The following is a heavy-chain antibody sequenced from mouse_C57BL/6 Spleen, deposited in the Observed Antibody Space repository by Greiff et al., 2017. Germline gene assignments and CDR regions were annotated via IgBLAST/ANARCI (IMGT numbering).Heavy chain of an antibody. J-gene: IGHJ3*01. CDR2: IWGVGST. Sequence: VQRVESGPGLVAPSQSLSITCTVSGFSLTSYGVDWVRQSPGKGLEWLGVIWGVGSTNYNSALKSRLSISKDNSKSQVFLKMNSLQTDDTAMYYCASSSTGTPFAYWGQGTLVTVSA. V-gene: IGHV2-6*01. CDR1: GFSLTSYG. CDR3: ASSSTGTPFAY. D-gene: IGHD4-1*02.